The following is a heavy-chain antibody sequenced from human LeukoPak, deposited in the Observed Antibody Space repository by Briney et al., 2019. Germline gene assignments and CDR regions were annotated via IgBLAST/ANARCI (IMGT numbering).Heavy chain of an antibody. CDR3: ARGRDSSETRNDY. CDR1: GGTFSGYY. CDR2: INHSGST. J-gene: IGHJ4*02. Sequence: SETLSLTCAVYGGTFSGYYWSWIRQPPGKGLEWIGEINHSGSTNYNPSLKSRVTISVDTSKNQFSLKLSSVTAADTAVYYCARGRDSSETRNDYWGQGTLVTVSS. D-gene: IGHD3-22*01. V-gene: IGHV4-34*01.